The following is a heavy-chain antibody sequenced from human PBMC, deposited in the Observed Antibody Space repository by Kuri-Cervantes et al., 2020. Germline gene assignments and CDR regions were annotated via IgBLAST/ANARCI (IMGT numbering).Heavy chain of an antibody. J-gene: IGHJ6*02. V-gene: IGHV4-34*01. CDR2: INHSGST. CDR3: ARHIDEYSGYDYYYYGMDV. Sequence: SETLSLTCAVYGGSFSGYYWSWIRQPPGKGLEWIGEINHSGSTNYNPSLKSRVTISVDTSKNQFSLKLSSVTAADTAVYYCARHIDEYSGYDYYYYGMDVWGQGTTVTVSS. CDR1: GGSFSGYY. D-gene: IGHD5-12*01.